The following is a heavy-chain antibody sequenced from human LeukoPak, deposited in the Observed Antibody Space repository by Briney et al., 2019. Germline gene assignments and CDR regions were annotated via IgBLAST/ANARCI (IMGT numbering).Heavy chain of an antibody. Sequence: ASVKVSCKASGYTFTSYDINWVRQATGQGLEWMGWMNPNSGNTGYAQKFQGRVTMTRDTSTSTVYMELSSLRSEDTAVYYCARGAFGFDYYYGMDVWGQGTTVTVSS. D-gene: IGHD3-16*01. J-gene: IGHJ6*02. CDR1: GYTFTSYD. CDR3: ARGAFGFDYYYGMDV. CDR2: MNPNSGNT. V-gene: IGHV1-8*01.